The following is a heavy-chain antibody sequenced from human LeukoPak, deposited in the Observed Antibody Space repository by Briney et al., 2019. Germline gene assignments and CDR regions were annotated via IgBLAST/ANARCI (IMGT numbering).Heavy chain of an antibody. D-gene: IGHD3-10*01. J-gene: IGHJ6*02. CDR2: ISGSGGST. Sequence: GGSLRLSCAASGFTFSSYAMSWVRQAPGKGLEGVSAISGSGGSTYYADSVKGRFTISRDNSKNTLYLQMNSLRAEDTAVYYCASYGSGSYYYGMDVWGQGTTVTVSS. CDR3: ASYGSGSYYYGMDV. CDR1: GFTFSSYA. V-gene: IGHV3-23*01.